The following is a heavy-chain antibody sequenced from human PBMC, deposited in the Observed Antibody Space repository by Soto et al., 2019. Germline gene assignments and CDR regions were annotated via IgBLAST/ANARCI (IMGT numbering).Heavy chain of an antibody. CDR2: IYHSGST. Sequence: SETLSLTCAVSGGSISSSNWWSWVRQPPGKGLEWIGEIYHSGSTNYNPSLKSRVTISVDKSKNQFSLKLSSVTAADTAMYYCARKVATIGGFDYWGQGTLVTVSS. D-gene: IGHD5-12*01. J-gene: IGHJ4*02. V-gene: IGHV4-4*02. CDR3: ARKVATIGGFDY. CDR1: GGSISSSNW.